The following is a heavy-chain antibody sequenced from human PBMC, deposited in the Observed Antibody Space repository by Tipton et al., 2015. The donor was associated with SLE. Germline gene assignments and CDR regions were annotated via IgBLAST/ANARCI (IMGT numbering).Heavy chain of an antibody. J-gene: IGHJ4*02. CDR1: GFAFNNYG. Sequence: SLRLSCAASGFAFNNYGMHWVRQAPGKGLEWVAVISYDGSNKYYADSVKGRFTISRDNSKNTLYLQMNSLRAEDTAVFYCARARNYYDSSGYYYSYYFDYWGQGTLVTVSS. D-gene: IGHD3-22*01. V-gene: IGHV3-30*19. CDR3: ARARNYYDSSGYYYSYYFDY. CDR2: ISYDGSNK.